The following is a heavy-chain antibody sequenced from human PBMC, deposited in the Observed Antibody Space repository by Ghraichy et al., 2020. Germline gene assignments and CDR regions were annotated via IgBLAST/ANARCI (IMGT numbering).Heavy chain of an antibody. J-gene: IGHJ5*02. CDR2: INHSGST. V-gene: IGHV4-34*01. CDR1: GGSFSGYY. D-gene: IGHD2-8*01. CDR3: ARGRFSSVYSQLTKSKPFDP. Sequence: SETLSLTCAVYGGSFSGYYWSWIRQPPGKGLEWIGEINHSGSTNYNPSLKSRVTISVDTSKNQFSLKLSSVTAADTAVYYCARGRFSSVYSQLTKSKPFDPWGQGTLVTVSS.